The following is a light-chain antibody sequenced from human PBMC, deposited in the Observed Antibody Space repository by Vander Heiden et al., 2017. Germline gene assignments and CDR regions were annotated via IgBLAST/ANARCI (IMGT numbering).Light chain of an antibody. CDR3: QSFDSRLSGYV. CDR2: RDT. J-gene: IGLJ1*01. CDR1: ISNIGAGYD. Sequence: QSVLTQPPSVSGAPGQGVTISCTGNISNIGAGYDVHWYQHLQGRAPTLLIFRDTNRPSGVPDRFSGSKSGTSASLAITGLQAEDEADYYCQSFDSRLSGYVFGSGTKVTVL. V-gene: IGLV1-40*01.